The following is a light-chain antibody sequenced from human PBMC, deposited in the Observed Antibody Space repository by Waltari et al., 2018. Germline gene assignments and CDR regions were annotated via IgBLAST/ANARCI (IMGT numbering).Light chain of an antibody. V-gene: IGLV2-23*01. J-gene: IGLJ3*02. CDR1: SSYVGGYHY. CDR2: DAS. Sequence: QSALTQPASVSGSPGQSTTIPCPGTSSYVGGYHYASWSQQPPGKAPQLMISDASKRTSGVSNRFSGSKSGNTASLTISGLQAEDEADYYCCSYAGSSTRVFGGGTKLTVL. CDR3: CSYAGSSTRV.